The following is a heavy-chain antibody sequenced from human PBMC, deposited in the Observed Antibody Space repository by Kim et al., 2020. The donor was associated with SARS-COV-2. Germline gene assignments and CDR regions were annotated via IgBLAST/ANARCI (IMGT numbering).Heavy chain of an antibody. V-gene: IGHV1-18*01. CDR2: ISVYNANT. J-gene: IGHJ4*02. D-gene: IGHD3-22*01. CDR3: ARDPAYDSSVYAADY. Sequence: ASVKVSCKASGYTFTSYGISWLRQAPGQGLEWMGWISVYNANTNYVQNLQARLTMTTDTSTSTAYMELRSLTSDDTAVYYCARDPAYDSSVYAADYWGQG. CDR1: GYTFTSYG.